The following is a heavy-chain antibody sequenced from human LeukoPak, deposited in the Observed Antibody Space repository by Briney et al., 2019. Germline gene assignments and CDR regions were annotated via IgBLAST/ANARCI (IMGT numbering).Heavy chain of an antibody. V-gene: IGHV3-23*01. Sequence: GGSLRLSCAASGFTFDNYAMTWVRQGPGKGLEWIATISGSGGSTYYADSVKGRFTISRDNSKNTLYLQMNSLRAEDTAVYYCAKDLDAFDIWGQGTMVTVSS. CDR3: AKDLDAFDI. J-gene: IGHJ3*02. D-gene: IGHD1-1*01. CDR1: GFTFDNYA. CDR2: ISGSGGST.